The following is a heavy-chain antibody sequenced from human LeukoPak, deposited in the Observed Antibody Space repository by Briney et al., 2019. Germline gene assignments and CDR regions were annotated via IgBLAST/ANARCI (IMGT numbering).Heavy chain of an antibody. CDR3: AKAVSCSSTSCYRSYGMDV. CDR1: GFTFSSYG. J-gene: IGHJ6*02. V-gene: IGHV3-23*01. Sequence: GGSLRPSCAASGFTFSSYGMSWVRQAPGKGLEWVSGISGSGGSTYYADFVKGRFTISRDNSKNTLYLQMNSLRAEDTAVYYCAKAVSCSSTSCYRSYGMDVWGQGTTVTVSS. CDR2: ISGSGGST. D-gene: IGHD2-2*02.